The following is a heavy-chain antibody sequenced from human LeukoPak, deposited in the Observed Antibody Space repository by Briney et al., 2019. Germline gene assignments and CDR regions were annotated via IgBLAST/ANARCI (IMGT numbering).Heavy chain of an antibody. J-gene: IGHJ4*02. D-gene: IGHD3-22*01. CDR1: GVSTSSDD. Sequence: PSETLSPTRAVSGVSTSSDDWSWIRQPAGKEVGWSGRIYTSGSTNYNTSLKSRVTMSADTSKNQFSMTLSSLTPAAPPAQSCARERREYYYDSSGYYYVDQGGRGTVVSVFS. V-gene: IGHV4-4*07. CDR2: IYTSGST. CDR3: ARERREYYYDSSGYYYVDQ.